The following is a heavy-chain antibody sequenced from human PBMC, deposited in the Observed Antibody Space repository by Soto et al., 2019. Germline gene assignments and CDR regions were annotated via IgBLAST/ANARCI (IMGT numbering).Heavy chain of an antibody. CDR2: TPNDGSYD. J-gene: IGHJ3*02. CDR3: VRDDELPDNGLDI. Sequence: QLHLVESGGGVVQRGTSLRLSCTASGFVFSNYGMHWVRQAPGKGLEWVAVTPNDGSYDYYTESVKGRFTISRENSKNTLYLQINSLRVEDTAVYYCVRDDELPDNGLDIWGQGTMVIVSS. D-gene: IGHD2-8*01. CDR1: GFVFSNYG. V-gene: IGHV3-33*01.